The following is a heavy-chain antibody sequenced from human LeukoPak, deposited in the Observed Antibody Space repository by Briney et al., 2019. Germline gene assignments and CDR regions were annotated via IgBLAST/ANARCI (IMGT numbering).Heavy chain of an antibody. CDR1: GYTLTELS. V-gene: IGHV1-24*01. Sequence: ASVNVSCKVSGYTLTELSMHWVRQAPGKGLEWMGGFDPEDGETIYAQKFQGRVTMTEDTSTDTAYMELSSLRSEDTAVYYCTTARWGDYTYYFDYWGQGTLVTVSS. J-gene: IGHJ4*02. CDR3: TTARWGDYTYYFDY. CDR2: FDPEDGET. D-gene: IGHD4-17*01.